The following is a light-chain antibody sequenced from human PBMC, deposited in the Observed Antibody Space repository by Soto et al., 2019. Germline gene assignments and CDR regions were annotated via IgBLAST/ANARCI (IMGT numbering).Light chain of an antibody. CDR2: QVS. CDR3: MQGTHWPFT. CDR1: QSLLFTNGNTF. V-gene: IGKV2-30*01. J-gene: IGKJ4*01. Sequence: DVVMTQSPLSLPVTLGQPASISCRSSQSLLFTNGNTFLNWFQQRPGQSPRRRIYQVSRRDSGVPDRFSGSGSGTDFTLKISRVEADDVGVYYCMQGTHWPFTFGGGNKVEIK.